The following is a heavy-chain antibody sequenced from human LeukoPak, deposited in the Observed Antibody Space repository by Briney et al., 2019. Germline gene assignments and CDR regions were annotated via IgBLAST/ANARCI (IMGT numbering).Heavy chain of an antibody. V-gene: IGHV3-7*01. Sequence: GGSLRLSCAASGFTFSNYWMSWVRQVPGKGLEWVAHIKQDGSAKYYVDSVKGRFTISRDNVKNSLYLQMNSLRVEDTAVYYCARGTNYDFGGQGTMVTVSS. CDR2: IKQDGSAK. CDR3: ARGTNYDF. CDR1: GFTFSNYW. J-gene: IGHJ3*01. D-gene: IGHD1/OR15-1a*01.